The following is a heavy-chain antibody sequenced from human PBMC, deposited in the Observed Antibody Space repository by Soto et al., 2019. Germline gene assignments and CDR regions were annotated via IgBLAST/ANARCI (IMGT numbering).Heavy chain of an antibody. J-gene: IGHJ6*02. Sequence: GASVKVSCKASGYTFTGHYIHWVRQAPEQGPEWMGEIGPESGATRYAQKFQGRVTMTRDMSITTVYMELNNLSPDDTAVYYCGRGRRGAARPLSSGMDVWGQGTTVTVSS. CDR2: IGPESGAT. CDR1: GYTFTGHY. CDR3: GRGRRGAARPLSSGMDV. D-gene: IGHD6-6*01. V-gene: IGHV1-2*02.